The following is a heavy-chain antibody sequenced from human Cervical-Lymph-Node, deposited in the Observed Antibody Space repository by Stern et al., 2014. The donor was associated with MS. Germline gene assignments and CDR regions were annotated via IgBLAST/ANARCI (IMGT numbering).Heavy chain of an antibody. V-gene: IGHV1-18*01. CDR2: ISTFNGNT. D-gene: IGHD2-15*01. CDR3: ARDKYCSGGTCYFEFFDY. CDR1: GYTFTSYG. Sequence: VQLVESGAEVKKPGASVKVSCRASGYTFTSYGISWVRQAPGQGLEWMGWISTFNGNTNYAQKFQGRVTMTTDTSTSTAYMELRSLISDDTAVYYCARDKYCSGGTCYFEFFDYWGQGTLVAVS. J-gene: IGHJ4*02.